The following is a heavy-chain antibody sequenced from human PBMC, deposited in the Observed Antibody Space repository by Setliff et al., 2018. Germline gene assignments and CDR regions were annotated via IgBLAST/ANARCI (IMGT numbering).Heavy chain of an antibody. Sequence: ASVKVSCKDSGYTFSTYGISWVRQAPGQGLEWMGWISAYNGNTNYAQRFQGRVTMTTDTSTSTAYMELRSLRSDDTAVYYCARSKYYYDSSGYYREDAFDIWGQGTMVTVSS. CDR2: ISAYNGNT. CDR3: ARSKYYYDSSGYYREDAFDI. CDR1: GYTFSTYG. J-gene: IGHJ3*02. V-gene: IGHV1-18*01. D-gene: IGHD3-22*01.